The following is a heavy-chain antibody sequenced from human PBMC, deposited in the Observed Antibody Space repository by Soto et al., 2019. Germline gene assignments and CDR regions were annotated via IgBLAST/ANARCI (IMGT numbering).Heavy chain of an antibody. CDR2: IYYSGST. CDR1: DGSISSSSYY. J-gene: IGHJ5*02. CDR3: ARHSYYYGSTYGCWVDL. Sequence: SETLSLTYTVSDGSISSSSYYWGWIRQPPGKGLEWIGSIYYSGSTYYNPSLKSRVTISVDTSKNQFSLKLRSVTAADTAVYYCARHSYYYGSTYGCWVDLWGQGTLVTV. V-gene: IGHV4-39*01. D-gene: IGHD3-10*01.